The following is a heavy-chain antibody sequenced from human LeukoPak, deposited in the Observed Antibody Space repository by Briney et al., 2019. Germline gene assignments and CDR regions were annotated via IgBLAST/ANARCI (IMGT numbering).Heavy chain of an antibody. CDR1: GFIFSSYG. CDR2: IWYDGSKK. Sequence: PGRSLRLSCAASGFIFSSYGMHWVRQAPGKGLEWVAVIWYDGSKKHHADSVKGRFTISRDNSKNTLYLQMNSLRAEDTAVYYCAKDQTSGYYWKEDRDDPYYYYYGMDVWGQGTTVTVSS. CDR3: AKDQTSGYYWKEDRDDPYYYYYGMDV. J-gene: IGHJ6*02. V-gene: IGHV3-33*06. D-gene: IGHD3-22*01.